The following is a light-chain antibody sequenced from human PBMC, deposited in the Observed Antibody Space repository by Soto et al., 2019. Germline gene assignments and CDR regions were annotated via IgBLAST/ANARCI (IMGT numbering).Light chain of an antibody. CDR3: SSFARSSTLYV. CDR1: SNDVGGYKY. J-gene: IGLJ1*01. V-gene: IGLV2-14*03. Sequence: SVLTQPASVSGAPGQSITISCTGTSNDVGGYKYVSWYQQRPGTAPKLIMFEXTXRPSGVSNRFSGSKSGNTAYLTIYGLQDEDEADYYCSSFARSSTLYVCGTGNEVAVL. CDR2: EXT.